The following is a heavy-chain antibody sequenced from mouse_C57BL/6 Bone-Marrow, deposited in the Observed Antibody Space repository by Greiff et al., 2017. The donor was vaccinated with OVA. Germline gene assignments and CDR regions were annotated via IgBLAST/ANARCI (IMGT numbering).Heavy chain of an antibody. J-gene: IGHJ2*01. CDR2: IYPGDGDT. D-gene: IGHD1-1*01. Sequence: VKLQQSGPELVKPGASVKISCKASGYAFSSSWMNWVKQRPGKGLEWIGRIYPGDGDTNYNGKFKGKATLTADKSSSTAHMQLSSLTSEDSAVYFCARRDYGSSLDYWGQGTTLTVSS. CDR1: GYAFSSSW. V-gene: IGHV1-82*01. CDR3: ARRDYGSSLDY.